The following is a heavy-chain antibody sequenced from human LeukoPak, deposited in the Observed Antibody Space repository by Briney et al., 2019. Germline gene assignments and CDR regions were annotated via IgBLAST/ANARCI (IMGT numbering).Heavy chain of an antibody. J-gene: IGHJ4*02. CDR2: ISGSGGST. CDR1: GLILSSYV. V-gene: IGHV3-23*01. Sequence: GGSLRLSCAASGLILSSYVMSWVRQAPGKGLEWVSAISGSGGSTYYADSVKGRFTISRDNSKNTLYLQMNSLRAEDTAVYYCAKVVSGYADYWGQGTLVTVSS. D-gene: IGHD5-12*01. CDR3: AKVVSGYADY.